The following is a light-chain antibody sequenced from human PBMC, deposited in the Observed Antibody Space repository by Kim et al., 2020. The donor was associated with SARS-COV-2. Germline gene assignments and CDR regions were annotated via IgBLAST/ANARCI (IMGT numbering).Light chain of an antibody. CDR2: AAS. Sequence: EIVLTQSPGTLSSSPGERVTLSCGASESVSNNYLAWYQQRPGQSPRLLIYAASARATGVADRFSGGGSGTDFTLTINRLEPEDFAVYYCQQFGGSLTFGQGTKLEIK. CDR1: ESVSNNY. V-gene: IGKV3-20*01. CDR3: QQFGGSLT. J-gene: IGKJ2*01.